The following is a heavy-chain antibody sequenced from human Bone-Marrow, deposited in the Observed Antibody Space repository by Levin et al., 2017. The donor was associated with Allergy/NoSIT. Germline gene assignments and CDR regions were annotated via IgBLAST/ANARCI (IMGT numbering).Heavy chain of an antibody. J-gene: IGHJ5*02. V-gene: IGHV3-30*04. CDR2: ISYDGSNK. D-gene: IGHD2-2*01. CDR1: GFTFSSYA. Sequence: GGSLRLSCAASGFTFSSYAMHWVRQAPGKGLEWVAVISYDGSNKYYADSVKGRFTISRDNSKNTLYLQMNSLRAEDTAVYYCARDWRSVDIVVVPAAIFGFDPWGQGTLVTVSS. CDR3: ARDWRSVDIVVVPAAIFGFDP.